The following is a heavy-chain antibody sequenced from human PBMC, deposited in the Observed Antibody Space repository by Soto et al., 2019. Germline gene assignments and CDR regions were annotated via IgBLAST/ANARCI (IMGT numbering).Heavy chain of an antibody. CDR2: MNPNSGNT. J-gene: IGHJ6*02. CDR1: GYTFTSYD. V-gene: IGHV1-8*01. D-gene: IGHD6-13*01. CDR3: ARRGYSSSWYYFYYYGMDV. Sequence: QVQLVQSGAEVKKPGASVKVSCKASGYTFTSYDINWVRQATGQGLEWMGWMNPNSGNTDYAQKFQGRVTMTRNTSISTAYMERSSLRSEDTAVYYCARRGYSSSWYYFYYYGMDVWGQGPTVTVSS.